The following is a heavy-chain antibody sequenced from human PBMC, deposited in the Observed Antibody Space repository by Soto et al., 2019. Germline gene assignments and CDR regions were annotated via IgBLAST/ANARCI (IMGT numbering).Heavy chain of an antibody. CDR1: AFRFSSYS. J-gene: IGHJ4*02. V-gene: IGHV3-23*01. Sequence: EGSLRLSCAATAAFRFSSYSMSWVRQTPGKGLEWVSAITGSGDKTYYADSVEGRFTISRDNSKDTHYLQMSSLRAEDTAIYYCATMRGFFEFWGQGTLVTVSS. D-gene: IGHD3-22*01. CDR3: ATMRGFFEF. CDR2: ITGSGDKT.